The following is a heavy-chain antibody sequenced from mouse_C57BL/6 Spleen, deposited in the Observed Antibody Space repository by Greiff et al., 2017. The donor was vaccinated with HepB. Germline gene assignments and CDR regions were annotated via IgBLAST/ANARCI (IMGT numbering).Heavy chain of an antibody. V-gene: IGHV1-55*01. J-gene: IGHJ3*01. CDR2: IYPGSGST. D-gene: IGHD2-5*01. CDR3: ARPYYSNYGFAY. Sequence: QVQLQQSGAELVKPGASVKMSCKASGYTFTSYWITWVKQRPGQGLEWIGDIYPGSGSTNYNEKFKSKATLTVDTSSSTAYMQLSSLTSEDSAVYYCARPYYSNYGFAYWGQGTLVTVSA. CDR1: GYTFTSYW.